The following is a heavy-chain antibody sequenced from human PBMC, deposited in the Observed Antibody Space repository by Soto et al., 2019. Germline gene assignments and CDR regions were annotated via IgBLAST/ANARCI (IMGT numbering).Heavy chain of an antibody. CDR2: ISAYNGNT. CDR3: ARARDTAMVTIVDY. J-gene: IGHJ4*02. D-gene: IGHD5-18*01. Sequence: QVQLVQSGAEVKKTGASVKVSCKASGYTFTSYGISWVRQAPGQGLEWIGWISAYNGNTNYAQTLQGRVTMTTDTATSTAYMELRSLRSDDTVVYYCARARDTAMVTIVDYWGQGTLVTVSS. V-gene: IGHV1-18*04. CDR1: GYTFTSYG.